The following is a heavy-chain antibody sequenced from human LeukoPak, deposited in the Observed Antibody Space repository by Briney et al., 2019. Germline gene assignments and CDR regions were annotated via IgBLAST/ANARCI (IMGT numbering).Heavy chain of an antibody. Sequence: SETLSLTCTVSGGSISSSSYYWGWIRQPPGKGLEWIGGIYYGGSTYYNPSLKSRLTISVDTSKNQFSLRLSTVTAADTAVYYCARAGRYRYCGGGDCRKSTTFDYWGQGTLVTVSS. D-gene: IGHD2-21*02. CDR2: IYYGGST. J-gene: IGHJ4*02. CDR3: ARAGRYRYCGGGDCRKSTTFDY. V-gene: IGHV4-39*01. CDR1: GGSISSSSYY.